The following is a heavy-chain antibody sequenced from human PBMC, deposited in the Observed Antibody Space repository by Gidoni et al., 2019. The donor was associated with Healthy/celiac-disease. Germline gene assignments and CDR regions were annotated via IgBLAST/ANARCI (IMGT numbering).Heavy chain of an antibody. J-gene: IGHJ4*02. V-gene: IGHV3-9*01. CDR1: GFTFDDYA. CDR3: AKSYSSSTTSGYFDY. Sequence: EVQLVESGGGLVQPGRSLRLSCAASGFTFDDYAMPWVRQAPGKGLEWVSGISWNSGSIGYADSVKGRFTISRDNAKNSLYLQMNSLRAEDTALYYCAKSYSSSTTSGYFDYWGQGTLVTVSS. CDR2: ISWNSGSI. D-gene: IGHD6-13*01.